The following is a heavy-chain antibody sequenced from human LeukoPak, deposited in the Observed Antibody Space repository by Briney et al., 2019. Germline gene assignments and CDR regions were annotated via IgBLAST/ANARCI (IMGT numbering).Heavy chain of an antibody. CDR2: IYHSGST. CDR1: GGSISSGGYS. V-gene: IGHV4-30-2*01. CDR3: ASDDYGGNSDY. D-gene: IGHD4-23*01. Sequence: PSETLCLTCAVSGGSISSGGYSWSWIRQPPVRGLEWIGYIYHSGSTYYNPSLKSRVTISVDRSKNQFSLKLSSVTAADTAVYYCASDDYGGNSDYWGQGTLVTVSS. J-gene: IGHJ4*02.